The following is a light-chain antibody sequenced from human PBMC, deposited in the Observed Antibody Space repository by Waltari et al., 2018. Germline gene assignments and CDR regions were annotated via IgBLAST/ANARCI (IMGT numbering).Light chain of an antibody. CDR3: QDGYNTPWT. Sequence: AIQMTQSPSSLSASVGDRVTITCQASQGINNNLAWYQQKPGKVPKLLIYKAFTLQSGVPIRFSGSGTGTGFTLNINSLEAEDFGTYYRQDGYNTPWTFGQGTKVELK. CDR1: QGINNN. CDR2: KAF. V-gene: IGKV1-6*01. J-gene: IGKJ1*01.